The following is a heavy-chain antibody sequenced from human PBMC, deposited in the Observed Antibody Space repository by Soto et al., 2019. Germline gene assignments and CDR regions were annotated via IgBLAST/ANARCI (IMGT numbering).Heavy chain of an antibody. CDR2: ISGSGGST. CDR1: GFTFSSYA. V-gene: IGHV3-23*01. CDR3: AKVLLGYDSSGYYVPTFDY. D-gene: IGHD3-22*01. Sequence: GGSLRLSCAASGFTFSSYAMSWVRQAPGKGLEWVSAISGSGGSTYYADSVKGRFTISRDNSKNTLYLQMNSLRAEDTAVYYCAKVLLGYDSSGYYVPTFDYWGQGTLVTVSS. J-gene: IGHJ4*02.